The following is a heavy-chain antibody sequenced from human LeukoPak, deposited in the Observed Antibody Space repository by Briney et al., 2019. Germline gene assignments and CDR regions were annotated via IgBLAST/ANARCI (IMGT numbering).Heavy chain of an antibody. Sequence: GGSLRHSCTGSGFTFSSYSMNWVRQAPGKGLEWVSSISSSSSYRYYEESVKGRFSISRDNARNSLYLQMNSLRAEDTAVYYCARDSPNEAILWWSIDYWGQGTLVTVSS. V-gene: IGHV3-21*01. D-gene: IGHD2-21*01. CDR1: GFTFSSYS. CDR2: ISSSSSYR. CDR3: ARDSPNEAILWWSIDY. J-gene: IGHJ4*02.